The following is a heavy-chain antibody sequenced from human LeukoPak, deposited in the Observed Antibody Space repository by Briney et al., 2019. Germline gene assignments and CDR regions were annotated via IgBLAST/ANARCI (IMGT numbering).Heavy chain of an antibody. CDR3: ARSSRRYCGGGGCFGY. CDR2: IYHSGST. D-gene: IGHD2-15*01. J-gene: IGHJ4*03. CDR1: GGSISSYY. V-gene: IGHV4-59*01. Sequence: PSETLSLTCTVSGGSISSYYWSWIRQPPGKGLEWIGYIYHSGSTNYNPSLKSRVTISVDTSKNQFSLKLSSVTAADTAVYYCARSSRRYCGGGGCFGYWGQGTLVTVSS.